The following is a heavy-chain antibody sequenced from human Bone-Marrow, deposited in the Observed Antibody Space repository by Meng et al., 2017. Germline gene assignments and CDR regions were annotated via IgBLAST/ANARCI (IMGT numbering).Heavy chain of an antibody. CDR2: ISSSRSTI. D-gene: IGHD2-15*01. J-gene: IGHJ3*02. V-gene: IGHV3-11*01. CDR1: GFTFSDYY. Sequence: SLKISCAASGFTFSDYYISCIRQAQGQGLEWVSYISSSRSTIYYADSVKGRFTISRDNAKNSLYLQMNSLRAEDTAVYYCARGWGYCSGGSCYSFNAFDIWGQGHMVTVS. CDR3: ARGWGYCSGGSCYSFNAFDI.